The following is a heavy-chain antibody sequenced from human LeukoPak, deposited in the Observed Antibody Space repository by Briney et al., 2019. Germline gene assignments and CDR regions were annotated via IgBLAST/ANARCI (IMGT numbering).Heavy chain of an antibody. V-gene: IGHV3-9*03. D-gene: IGHD3-10*01. J-gene: IGHJ4*02. CDR3: AKGSEVLLWFGVYFDY. Sequence: GGSLRLSCAASGFTFDDYAMHWVRQAPGKGLEWVSSISWNSGNIVYADSVKGRFTISRDNAKNSLYLQMNSLRAEDMALYYCAKGSEVLLWFGVYFDYWGQGTLVTVSS. CDR1: GFTFDDYA. CDR2: ISWNSGNI.